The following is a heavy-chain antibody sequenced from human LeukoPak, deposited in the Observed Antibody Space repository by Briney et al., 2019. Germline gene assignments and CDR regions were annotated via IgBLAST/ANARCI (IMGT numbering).Heavy chain of an antibody. CDR1: GYNFSSYD. Sequence: ASVKVSCKASGYNFSSYDINWVRQATGQGLEWMGWMNPNSGNTGYAQKFQGRVTMSRNTSISTAYMELSSLRSEDTAVYYCARDNYDILTGYYYYYYGMDVWGQGTTVTVSS. CDR3: ARDNYDILTGYYYYYYGMDV. J-gene: IGHJ6*02. D-gene: IGHD3-9*01. V-gene: IGHV1-8*01. CDR2: MNPNSGNT.